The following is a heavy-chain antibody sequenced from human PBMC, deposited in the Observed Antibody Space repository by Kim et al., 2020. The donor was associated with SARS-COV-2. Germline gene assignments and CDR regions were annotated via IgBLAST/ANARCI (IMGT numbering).Heavy chain of an antibody. D-gene: IGHD2-15*01. V-gene: IGHV4-31*02. Sequence: KSRVTISVDTSKNQFSLKLSSVTAADTAVYYCARRNRDCSGGSCYPKFDYWGQGTLVTVSS. J-gene: IGHJ4*02. CDR3: ARRNRDCSGGSCYPKFDY.